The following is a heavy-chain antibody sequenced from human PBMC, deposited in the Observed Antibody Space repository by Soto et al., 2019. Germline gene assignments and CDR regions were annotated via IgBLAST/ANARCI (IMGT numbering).Heavy chain of an antibody. V-gene: IGHV4-59*01. CDR3: ATVGGSLTTGFEY. D-gene: IGHD1-1*01. CDR2: ISYIGNT. CDR1: GGSISSYY. J-gene: IGHJ4*02. Sequence: QVQLQESGPGLVKPSETLSLTCTVSGGSISSYYWTWIRQPPGKGLEWIGYISYIGNTNYNPSLKSRMTISIDTSKNQFSLRVTSVTAADTAVYYCATVGGSLTTGFEYWGQGTLVTVSS.